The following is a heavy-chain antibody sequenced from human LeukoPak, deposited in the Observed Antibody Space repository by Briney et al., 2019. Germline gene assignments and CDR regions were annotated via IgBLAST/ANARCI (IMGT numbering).Heavy chain of an antibody. D-gene: IGHD2-2*01. CDR2: ISGSGGST. V-gene: IGHV3-23*01. CDR3: AKDEGRQLPAPSLGMDV. J-gene: IGHJ6*02. Sequence: GGSLRLSCAASGFTFSSYWMSWVRQAPGKGLEWVSAISGSGGSTYYADSVKGRFTISRDNSKNTLYLQMNSLRAEDTAVYYCAKDEGRQLPAPSLGMDVWGQGTTVTVSS. CDR1: GFTFSSYW.